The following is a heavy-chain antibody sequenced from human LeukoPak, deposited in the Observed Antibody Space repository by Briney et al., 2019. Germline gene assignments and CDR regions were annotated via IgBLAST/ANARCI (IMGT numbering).Heavy chain of an antibody. Sequence: PSETLSLTCTVSGGSISRYYWSWIRQPPGKGLEWIGYIYYSGSTNYNPSLKSRVTISVDTSKDQFSLKLSSVTAADTAVYYCARRSQQWLAFDYWGQGTLVTVSS. V-gene: IGHV4-59*01. CDR2: IYYSGST. CDR1: GGSISRYY. D-gene: IGHD6-19*01. J-gene: IGHJ4*02. CDR3: ARRSQQWLAFDY.